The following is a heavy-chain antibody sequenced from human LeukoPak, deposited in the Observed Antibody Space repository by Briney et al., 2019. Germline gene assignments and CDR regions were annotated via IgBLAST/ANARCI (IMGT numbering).Heavy chain of an antibody. V-gene: IGHV1-2*02. J-gene: IGHJ4*02. CDR1: GYTFTGYY. CDR3: ARYPYEDTAMEEKVGYYFDY. CDR2: INPNSGGT. D-gene: IGHD5-18*01. Sequence: GASVKVSCKASGYTFTGYYMHWVRQAPGQGLEWMGWINPNSGGTNYAQKFQGRVTMTRDTSISTAYMELSRLRSDDTAVYYCARYPYEDTAMEEKVGYYFDYWGQGTLVTVSS.